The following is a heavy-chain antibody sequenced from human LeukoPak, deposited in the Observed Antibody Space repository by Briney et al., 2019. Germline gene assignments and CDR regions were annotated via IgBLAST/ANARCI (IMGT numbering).Heavy chain of an antibody. V-gene: IGHV1-2*06. J-gene: IGHJ4*02. CDR2: INPSSGDT. CDR3: ERPVGTVITFGGLETY. D-gene: IGHD3-16*01. CDR1: GYTFTAYY. Sequence: GASVKVSCKASGYTFTAYYMHWVRQAPGQGPEWMGRINPSSGDTNYAQKFQGRVTMTSDTSISTAYMELSRLSSDDTAVYYCERPVGTVITFGGLETYWGQGTLVTVSS.